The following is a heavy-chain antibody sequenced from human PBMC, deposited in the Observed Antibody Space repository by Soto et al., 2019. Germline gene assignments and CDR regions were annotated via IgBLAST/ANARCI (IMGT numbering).Heavy chain of an antibody. J-gene: IGHJ4*02. D-gene: IGHD6-19*01. Sequence: SSETLSLTCTVSGRSISRYYWNWIRQPPGKGLEWIGYIYYIGSTNYNPSLKSRVTISVDTSKNQFSLKLTSVTAADTAVYYCARTTGYSSGWFDYWGQGTLVTVSS. CDR1: GRSISRYY. V-gene: IGHV4-59*08. CDR2: IYYIGST. CDR3: ARTTGYSSGWFDY.